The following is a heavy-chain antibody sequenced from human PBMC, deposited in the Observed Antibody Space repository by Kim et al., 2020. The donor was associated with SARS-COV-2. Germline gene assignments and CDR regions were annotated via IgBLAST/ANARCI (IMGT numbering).Heavy chain of an antibody. V-gene: IGHV1-18*01. CDR3: ARDGIFGVVHELQQLDYYYYGMDV. D-gene: IGHD3-3*01. J-gene: IGHJ6*02. Sequence: ASVKVSCKASGYTFTSYGISWVRQAPGQGLEWMGWISAYNGNTNYAQKLQGRVTMTTDTSTSTAYMELRSLRSDDTAVYYCARDGIFGVVHELQQLDYYYYGMDVWGQGTTVTVSS. CDR1: GYTFTSYG. CDR2: ISAYNGNT.